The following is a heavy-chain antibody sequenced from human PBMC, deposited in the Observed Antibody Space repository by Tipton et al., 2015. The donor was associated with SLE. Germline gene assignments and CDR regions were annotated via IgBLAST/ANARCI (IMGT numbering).Heavy chain of an antibody. CDR3: ARSEGFQLLFQFLEH. J-gene: IGHJ1*01. CDR2: IFHTGSA. D-gene: IGHD3-16*02. Sequence: TLSLTCVVSGASISTEGYSWSWIRQPPGKGLEWIGYIFHTGSAYYNPSLRSRLTISLDRSNNQFSLKVNSMTAADTAVYYCARSEGFQLLFQFLEHWGQGTPVTVSS. V-gene: IGHV4-30-2*01. CDR1: GASISTEGYS.